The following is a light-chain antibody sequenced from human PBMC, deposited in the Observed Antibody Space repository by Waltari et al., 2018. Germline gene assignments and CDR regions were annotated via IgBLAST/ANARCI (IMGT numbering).Light chain of an antibody. Sequence: DNQMTQSPSSVSSSVGDRVTITCRASQGISSWLAWYQQRPGKAPKLLIYAASSLHSGVPSRFSGSGSGTDFTLTITSLQPEDFAIYYCQQADSFPYTFGQGTKLEIK. CDR3: QQADSFPYT. J-gene: IGKJ2*01. CDR2: AAS. CDR1: QGISSW. V-gene: IGKV1-12*01.